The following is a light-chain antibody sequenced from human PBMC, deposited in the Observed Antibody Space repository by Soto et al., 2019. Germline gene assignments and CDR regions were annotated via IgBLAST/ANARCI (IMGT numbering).Light chain of an antibody. J-gene: IGKJ4*01. CDR3: QQFDSLPLT. V-gene: IGKV1-33*01. CDR1: QDISNF. Sequence: DIQMTQSPSSLSASVGDRVTITCQASQDISNFLNWYQQKPGKAPKILIYDASVLEAAVPSRFSGGGSGTHFTLTISSLQAEDVGTYYCQQFDSLPLTFGGGTKVEIK. CDR2: DAS.